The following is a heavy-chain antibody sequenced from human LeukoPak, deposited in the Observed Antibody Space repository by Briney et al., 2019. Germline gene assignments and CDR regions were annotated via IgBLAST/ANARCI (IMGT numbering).Heavy chain of an antibody. D-gene: IGHD1-26*01. CDR2: ISSTATTM. J-gene: IGHJ4*02. Sequence: GGSLRLSCAASGFTFSSYWMSWVRQAPGRGLEWVSYISSTATTMHYADSVMGRFTISRDNAKKSLYLQMNSLRAEDTAVYYCAREGGYYLRSIDYWGQGTLVTVSS. V-gene: IGHV3-48*04. CDR1: GFTFSSYW. CDR3: AREGGYYLRSIDY.